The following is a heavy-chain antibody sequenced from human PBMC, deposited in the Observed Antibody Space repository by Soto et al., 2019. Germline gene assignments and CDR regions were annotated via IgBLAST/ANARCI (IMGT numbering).Heavy chain of an antibody. CDR1: EFSLSTSGVG. CDR3: ARLYCSGGSCYSHYFDY. J-gene: IGHJ4*02. CDR2: IYWDDDK. Sequence: QITLKESGPTLVKPTQTLTLTCTFSEFSLSTSGVGVGCIRQPPGKALEWLALIYWDDDKRYSPSLKSRLTITNDPSKNQVVLTMTNMDPVDTATYYCARLYCSGGSCYSHYFDYWGQGTLVTVSS. V-gene: IGHV2-5*02. D-gene: IGHD2-15*01.